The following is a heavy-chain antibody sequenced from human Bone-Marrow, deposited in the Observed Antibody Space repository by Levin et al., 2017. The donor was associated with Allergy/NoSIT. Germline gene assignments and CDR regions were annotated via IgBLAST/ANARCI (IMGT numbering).Heavy chain of an antibody. CDR3: ARDVYCGTVYCNTGSWFDP. J-gene: IGHJ5*02. Sequence: PGGSLRLSCAASGFTFSSYWMQWVRQAPGKGLVWVSGIKSDGSRTDYADSVKGRFTISRDNAKNTLYLQMNSLRAEDTAVYYCARDVYCGTVYCNTGSWFDPWGQGTLVTVSS. V-gene: IGHV3-74*01. D-gene: IGHD2-21*01. CDR1: GFTFSSYW. CDR2: IKSDGSRT.